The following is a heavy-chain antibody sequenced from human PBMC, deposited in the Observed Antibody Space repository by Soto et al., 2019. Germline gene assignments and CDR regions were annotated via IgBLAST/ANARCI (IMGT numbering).Heavy chain of an antibody. Sequence: PSQTLSLTCAISGDSVSSNIAAWNWIRQSPSRGLEWLGRTYYRSKWYTDYAVSVKSRITITPDTSKNQFSLQLNSVTPEDTAVYYCSRNSDWPPPGLFASRGQGSSVIGSS. D-gene: IGHD2-21*01. CDR1: GDSVSSNIAA. CDR2: TYYRSKWYT. J-gene: IGHJ4*02. V-gene: IGHV6-1*01. CDR3: SRNSDWPPPGLFAS.